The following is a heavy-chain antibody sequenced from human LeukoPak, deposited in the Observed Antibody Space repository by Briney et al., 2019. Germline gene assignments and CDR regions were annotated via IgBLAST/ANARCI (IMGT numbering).Heavy chain of an antibody. V-gene: IGHV3-74*01. CDR3: AYSSSGNYYYYMDV. CDR2: INSDGSST. CDR1: GFTFSSYW. J-gene: IGHJ6*03. D-gene: IGHD6-13*01. Sequence: GGSLRLSCAASGFTFSSYWMHWVRQAPGKGLVWVSRINSDGSSTSYADSVKGRFTISRDNAKNTPYLQMNSLRAEDTAVYYCAYSSSGNYYYYMDVWGKGTTVTVSS.